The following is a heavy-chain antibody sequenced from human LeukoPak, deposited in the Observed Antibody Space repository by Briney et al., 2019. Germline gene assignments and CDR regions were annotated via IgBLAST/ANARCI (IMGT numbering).Heavy chain of an antibody. CDR1: GGSFSGYY. D-gene: IGHD3-10*01. V-gene: IGHV4-34*01. Sequence: PSETLSLTCAVYGGSFSGYYWSWIRQPPGKGLEWIGEINHSGSTNYNPSLKSRVTISVDTSKNQFSLKLSSVTAADTAVYYCARGNPPYGSGSYVPYYMDVWGTGTTVTVSS. CDR3: ARGNPPYGSGSYVPYYMDV. CDR2: INHSGST. J-gene: IGHJ6*03.